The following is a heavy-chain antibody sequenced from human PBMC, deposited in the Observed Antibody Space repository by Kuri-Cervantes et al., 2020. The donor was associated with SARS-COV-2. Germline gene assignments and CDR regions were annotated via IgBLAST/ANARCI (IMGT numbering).Heavy chain of an antibody. J-gene: IGHJ3*02. CDR3: ARDRANDAFDI. D-gene: IGHD4/OR15-4a*01. CDR1: GFTFSSYA. Sequence: GGSLRLSCEASGFTFSSYAMHWVRQAPGKGLEYVSAISSNGGSTYYANSVKGRFTISRDNSKNTLYLQMGSLRAEDMAVYYCARDRANDAFDIWGQGTMVTVSS. CDR2: ISSNGGST. V-gene: IGHV3-64*01.